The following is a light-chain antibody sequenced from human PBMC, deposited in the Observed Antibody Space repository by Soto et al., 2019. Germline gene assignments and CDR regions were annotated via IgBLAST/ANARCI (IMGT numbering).Light chain of an antibody. CDR3: QQYNNWPPWT. J-gene: IGKJ1*01. V-gene: IGKV3-15*01. Sequence: EIVMTQSPATLSVSPGERATLSCRASQSVSSNLAWYQQKPGQAPRLLIYGASTRATGIPARFSGSGSGTEFTLTISSLQSEDFAVYYCQQYNNWPPWTFGQGPTVEIK. CDR2: GAS. CDR1: QSVSSN.